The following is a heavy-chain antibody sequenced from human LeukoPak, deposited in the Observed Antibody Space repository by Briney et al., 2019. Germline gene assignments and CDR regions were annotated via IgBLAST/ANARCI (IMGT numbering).Heavy chain of an antibody. V-gene: IGHV4-4*07. D-gene: IGHD6-19*01. Sequence: SETLSLTCTVSGGSISTYYWSWIRQPAGKGLEWIGRIYTSGSTNYNPSLKSRVTMSVDTSKNQFSLKLSSVTAADTAVYYCARALAVAGYYYHGMDVWGQGTTVTVSS. J-gene: IGHJ6*02. CDR3: ARALAVAGYYYHGMDV. CDR1: GGSISTYY. CDR2: IYTSGST.